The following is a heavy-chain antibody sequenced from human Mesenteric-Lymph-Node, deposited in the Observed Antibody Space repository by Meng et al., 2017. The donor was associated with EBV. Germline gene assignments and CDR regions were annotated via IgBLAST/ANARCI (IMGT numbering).Heavy chain of an antibody. J-gene: IGHJ4*02. CDR1: GVSISSTDW. CDR3: ARGSRDVEGFDY. Sequence: QVQLQESGPGLVKPSGTLSLPCAVPGVSISSTDWWNCVRQPPGKDLEWIGEIYHSGSANYNPSLKSRVTISVDKSGNQFSLKLRSVTAADTAMYYCARGSRDVEGFDYWGQGPLVTVSS. V-gene: IGHV4-4*02. CDR2: IYHSGSA.